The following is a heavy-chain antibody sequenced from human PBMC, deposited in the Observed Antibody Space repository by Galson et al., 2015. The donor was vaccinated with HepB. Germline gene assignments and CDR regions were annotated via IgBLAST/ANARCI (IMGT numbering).Heavy chain of an antibody. Sequence: SVKVSCKASGGTFSSYAISWVRQAPGQGLEWMGGIIPIFGTANYAQKFQGRVTITADESTSTAYMELSSLRSEDTAVYYCARDKYYDFWSGPHLHYYYYYMDVWGKGTTVTVSS. CDR1: GGTFSSYA. CDR3: ARDKYYDFWSGPHLHYYYYYMDV. V-gene: IGHV1-69*13. J-gene: IGHJ6*03. D-gene: IGHD3-3*01. CDR2: IIPIFGTA.